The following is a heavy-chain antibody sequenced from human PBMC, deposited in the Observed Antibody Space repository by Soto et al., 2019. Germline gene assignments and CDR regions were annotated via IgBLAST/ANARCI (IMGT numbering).Heavy chain of an antibody. CDR2: IRSKANSYAT. CDR3: TTFGATTSLYYYCGLDV. Sequence: TGGSLGLSCAASGFTFSGSAMHWVRQASGKGLGWVGRIRSKANSYATAYAASVKGRFTISRDDSKNTAYLQMNSLKTEDTAVYYCTTFGATTSLYYYCGLDVWGQGTTVNVSS. V-gene: IGHV3-73*01. CDR1: GFTFSGSA. J-gene: IGHJ6*02. D-gene: IGHD1-26*01.